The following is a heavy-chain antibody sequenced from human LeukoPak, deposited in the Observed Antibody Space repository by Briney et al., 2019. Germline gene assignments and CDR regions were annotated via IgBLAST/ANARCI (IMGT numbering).Heavy chain of an antibody. Sequence: SETLSLTCTVSGVSFSSYYWSWIRQPPGKGLEWIGYISYSGSTNYNPSLKSRLTMSVDTSKNQFSLNLNSMTASDTAVYYCARRRRRGFGDYHFDYWGQGTLVTVPS. J-gene: IGHJ4*02. CDR1: GVSFSSYY. CDR2: ISYSGST. V-gene: IGHV4-59*08. CDR3: ARRRRRGFGDYHFDY. D-gene: IGHD4-17*01.